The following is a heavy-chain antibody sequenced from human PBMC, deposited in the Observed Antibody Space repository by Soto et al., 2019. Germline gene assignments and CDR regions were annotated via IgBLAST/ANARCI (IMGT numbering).Heavy chain of an antibody. Sequence: QVQLQQWGAGLLKPSETLSLTCAVYGGSFSGYYWSWIRQPPGKGLEWIGEINDSGSSNYNPSLKSRVTISVDTPKNQFSLKLSSVTAADTAVYYCARGLLLWFGELSRRGGYYYCMDVWGKGTMVTVSS. CDR3: ARGLLLWFGELSRRGGYYYCMDV. CDR2: INDSGSS. J-gene: IGHJ6*03. CDR1: GGSFSGYY. D-gene: IGHD3-10*01. V-gene: IGHV4-34*01.